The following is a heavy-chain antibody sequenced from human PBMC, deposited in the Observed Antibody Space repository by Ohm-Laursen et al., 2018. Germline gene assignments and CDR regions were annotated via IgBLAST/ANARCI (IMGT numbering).Heavy chain of an antibody. CDR3: ARAPKRGGSRGAYGMDV. D-gene: IGHD3-10*01. V-gene: IGHV1-18*01. CDR1: GYTFTSYP. Sequence: ASVKVSCKTSGYTFTSYPITWVRQAPGQGLEWMGWISTYNGNTNYAQKLQGRVTMTTDTSTSTAYLELRSLRSEDTAVYYCARAPKRGGSRGAYGMDVWGQGTTVTVSS. CDR2: ISTYNGNT. J-gene: IGHJ6*02.